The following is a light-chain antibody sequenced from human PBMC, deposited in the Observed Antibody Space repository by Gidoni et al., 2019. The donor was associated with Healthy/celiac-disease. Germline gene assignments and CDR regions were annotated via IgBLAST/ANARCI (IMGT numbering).Light chain of an antibody. CDR2: GAS. Sequence: EIVLTQSPGTLSLSPGERGTLSCRASQSVSSSYLAWYQQKPGQAPRLLIYGASNRATGIPDRFSGSGSGTDFTLTISRLEPEDFAVYYCQQYGSSLTWTFGQXTKVEIK. CDR1: QSVSSSY. CDR3: QQYGSSLTWT. V-gene: IGKV3-20*01. J-gene: IGKJ1*01.